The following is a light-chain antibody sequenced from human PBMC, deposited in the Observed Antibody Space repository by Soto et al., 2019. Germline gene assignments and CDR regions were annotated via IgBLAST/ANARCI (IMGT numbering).Light chain of an antibody. CDR1: RSNIGNNY. Sequence: QSVLTQPPSVSAAPGQKVTISCSGSRSNIGNNYVSWYQQLPGTAPKLLIYDNNKRPSGIPDRFSGSKSGTSATLGITGLQTGDEADYYCGTWDSSLSAAGYVFGTGTKLTVL. CDR2: DNN. J-gene: IGLJ1*01. V-gene: IGLV1-51*01. CDR3: GTWDSSLSAAGYV.